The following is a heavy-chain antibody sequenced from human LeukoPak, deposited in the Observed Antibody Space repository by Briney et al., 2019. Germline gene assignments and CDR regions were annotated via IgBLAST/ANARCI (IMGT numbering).Heavy chain of an antibody. V-gene: IGHV1-69*06. Sequence: GASVKVSCKASGGTFSSYAISWVRQAPGQGLEWMGGIIPIFGTANYAQKFQGRVTITADKSTSTAYVELSSLRSEDTAVYYCASHYYDSSGYYYGFDYWGQGTLVTVSS. D-gene: IGHD3-22*01. J-gene: IGHJ4*02. CDR1: GGTFSSYA. CDR3: ASHYYDSSGYYYGFDY. CDR2: IIPIFGTA.